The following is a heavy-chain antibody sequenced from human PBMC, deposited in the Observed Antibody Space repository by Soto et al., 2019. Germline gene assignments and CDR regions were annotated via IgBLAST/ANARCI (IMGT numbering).Heavy chain of an antibody. D-gene: IGHD1-1*01. J-gene: IGHJ4*02. CDR2: IYYSGST. V-gene: IGHV4-59*01. CDR1: GGSISSYN. Sequence: PSETLSLTCTVSGGSISSYNWSWLRQPPGKGLEWIGYIYYSGSTNYNPSLKSRVTISVDTSKNQFSLKLSSVSAAVTAMYYCARVQAGTIDYWGQGALVTVSS. CDR3: ARVQAGTIDY.